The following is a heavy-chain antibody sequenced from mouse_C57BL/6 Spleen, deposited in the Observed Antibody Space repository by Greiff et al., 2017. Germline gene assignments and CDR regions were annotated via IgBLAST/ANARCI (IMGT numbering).Heavy chain of an antibody. J-gene: IGHJ2*01. V-gene: IGHV1-82*01. Sequence: QVQLQQSGPELVKPGASVKISCKASGYAFSSSWMNWVKQRPGTGLEWIGRIYPGDGDTNYNGKFKGKATLTADKSSSTAYMRLSSLTSEDSAVFFCAGRTAQSLFDYWGQGTTLTVSS. CDR2: IYPGDGDT. D-gene: IGHD3-2*02. CDR1: GYAFSSSW. CDR3: AGRTAQSLFDY.